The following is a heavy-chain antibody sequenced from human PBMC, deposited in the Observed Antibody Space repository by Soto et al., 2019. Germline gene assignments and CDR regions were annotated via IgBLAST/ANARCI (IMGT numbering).Heavy chain of an antibody. D-gene: IGHD3-3*01. CDR3: ARDSTTYHFWSGYYTWAYFDY. Sequence: SETLSLTCAVSGYSISSGYYWGWIRQPPGKGLEWIGSIYHSGSTYYNPSLKSRVTISVDTSKNQFSLKLSSVTAADTAVYYCARDSTTYHFWSGYYTWAYFDYWGQGTLVT. J-gene: IGHJ4*02. CDR2: IYHSGST. V-gene: IGHV4-38-2*02. CDR1: GYSISSGYY.